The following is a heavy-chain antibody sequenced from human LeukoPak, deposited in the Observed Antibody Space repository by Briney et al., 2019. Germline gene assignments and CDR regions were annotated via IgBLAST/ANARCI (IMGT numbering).Heavy chain of an antibody. V-gene: IGHV3-7*04. CDR3: ARGEYYYDSSGYYGVSDY. CDR2: IKQDGSEK. J-gene: IGHJ4*02. D-gene: IGHD3-22*01. CDR1: GFTFSSYG. Sequence: GGSLRLSCAASGFTFSSYGMSWVRQAPGKGLEWVANIKQDGSEKYYVDSVKGRFTISRDNAKNSLYLQMNSLRAEDTAVYYCARGEYYYDSSGYYGVSDYWGQGTLVTVSS.